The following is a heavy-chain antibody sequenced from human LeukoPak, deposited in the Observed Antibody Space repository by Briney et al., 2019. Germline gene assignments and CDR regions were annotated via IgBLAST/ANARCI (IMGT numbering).Heavy chain of an antibody. D-gene: IGHD6-6*01. Sequence: ASETLSLTCAVYGGSFSGYYWSWIRQPPGKGLEWIGEINHSGSTNYNPSLKSRVTISVDTSKNQFSLKLSSVTAADTAVYYCARGYSSSSSGSSSWSGPYYFDYWGQGTLVTVSS. CDR1: GGSFSGYY. CDR3: ARGYSSSSSGSSSWSGPYYFDY. V-gene: IGHV4-34*01. CDR2: INHSGST. J-gene: IGHJ4*02.